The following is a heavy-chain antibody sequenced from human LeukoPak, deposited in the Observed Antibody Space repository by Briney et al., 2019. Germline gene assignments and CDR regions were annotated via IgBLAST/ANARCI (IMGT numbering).Heavy chain of an antibody. Sequence: SETLSLTCTVSGGSISSGSYYWSWIRQPAGKGLEWIGRIYTSGSTNYNPSLKSRVTISVDTSKNQFSLKLSSVTAADPAVYYCARASGYSSSWVYPWGQGTLVTVSS. CDR1: GGSISSGSYY. J-gene: IGHJ5*02. CDR2: IYTSGST. CDR3: ARASGYSSSWVYP. D-gene: IGHD6-13*01. V-gene: IGHV4-61*02.